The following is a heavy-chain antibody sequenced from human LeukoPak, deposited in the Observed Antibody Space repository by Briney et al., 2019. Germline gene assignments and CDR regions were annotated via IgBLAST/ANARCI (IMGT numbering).Heavy chain of an antibody. CDR2: IYYSGST. V-gene: IGHV4-59*01. Sequence: SETLSLTCTVSGGSISSYYWSWIRQPPGKGLEWIGYIYYSGSTNYNPSLKSRVTISVDTSKNQFSLKLSSVTAADTVVYYCARDSYSSSYYGMDVWGQGTTVTVSS. CDR3: ARDSYSSSYYGMDV. D-gene: IGHD6-13*01. J-gene: IGHJ6*02. CDR1: GGSISSYY.